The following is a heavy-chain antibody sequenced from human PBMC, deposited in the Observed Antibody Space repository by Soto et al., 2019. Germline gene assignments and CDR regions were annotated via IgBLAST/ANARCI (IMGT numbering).Heavy chain of an antibody. CDR2: IYYSGST. J-gene: IGHJ2*01. CDR3: VKDGAMVTTRNWYFDL. CDR1: GGSISTYY. Sequence: PSETLSLTCTVSGGSISTYYWSWIRQPPGKGLEWIGYIYYSGSTNYNPSPKSRVTMSVDTSKNQFSLKLTSVTAADTAVYYCVKDGAMVTTRNWYFDLWGRGTLVTVSS. D-gene: IGHD4-17*01. V-gene: IGHV4-59*01.